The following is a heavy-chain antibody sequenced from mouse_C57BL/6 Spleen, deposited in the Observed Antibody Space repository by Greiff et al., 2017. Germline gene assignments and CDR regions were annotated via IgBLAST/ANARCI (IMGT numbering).Heavy chain of an antibody. Sequence: EVQRVESGPGLVKPSQSLSLTCSVTGYSITSGYYWNWIRQFPGNKLEWMGYISYDGSNNYNPSLKNRISITRDTSKNQFFLKLNSVTTEDTATYYCARISSVVWGTGTTVTVSS. CDR2: ISYDGSN. CDR1: GYSITSGYY. V-gene: IGHV3-6*01. CDR3: ARISSVV. J-gene: IGHJ1*03.